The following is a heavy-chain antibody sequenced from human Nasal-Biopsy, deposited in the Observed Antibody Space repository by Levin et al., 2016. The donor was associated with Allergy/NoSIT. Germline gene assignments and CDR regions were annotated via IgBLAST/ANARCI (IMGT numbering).Heavy chain of an antibody. Sequence: GESLKISCAASGLTFSRHWMHWVRQAPGKGLVWVAVITGDGGHTSYADSVKGRFTISRDNARDTLYLQMNNLRVEDTAVYYCARDWLYSSDVWGQGTAVTVSS. CDR3: ARDWLYSSDV. CDR2: ITGDGGHT. D-gene: IGHD6-19*01. V-gene: IGHV3-74*03. CDR1: GLTFSRHW. J-gene: IGHJ6*02.